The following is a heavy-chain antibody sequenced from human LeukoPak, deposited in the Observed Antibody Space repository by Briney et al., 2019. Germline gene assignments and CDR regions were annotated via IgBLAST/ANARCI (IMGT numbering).Heavy chain of an antibody. CDR3: VRGPYGSSISNWFDP. D-gene: IGHD3-10*01. V-gene: IGHV4-34*11. J-gene: IGHJ5*02. CDR2: IYYNGDT. CDR1: GGSFSGYY. Sequence: SETLSLTCAVYGGSFSGYYWSWIRQPPGKGLEWIGYIYYNGDTHYNPSLNSRLSMSVDTPNKQFSLNLRSVTAADTAVYYCVRGPYGSSISNWFDPWGQGLLVTVSS.